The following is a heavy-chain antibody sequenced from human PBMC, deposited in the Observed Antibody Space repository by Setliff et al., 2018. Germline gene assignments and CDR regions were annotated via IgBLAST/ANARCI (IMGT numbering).Heavy chain of an antibody. J-gene: IGHJ5*02. Sequence: PGGSLRLSCAASGFTFSSYGMHWVRQAPGKGLEWVAFIRYDGSNKYYADSVRGRFTISRDNARDSLYLQMNSLRAEDTAAYYCAREGSWGQGTLVTVSS. CDR1: GFTFSSYG. CDR3: AREGS. V-gene: IGHV3-30*02. CDR2: IRYDGSNK.